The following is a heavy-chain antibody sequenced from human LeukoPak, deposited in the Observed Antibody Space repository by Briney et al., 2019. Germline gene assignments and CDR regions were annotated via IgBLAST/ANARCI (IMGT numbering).Heavy chain of an antibody. CDR2: IKQDGSEK. D-gene: IGHD6-13*01. J-gene: IGHJ6*02. CDR1: GFTFSDYY. CDR3: AREGVWRQQLVDYYYGMDV. Sequence: PGGSLRLSCAASGFTFSDYYMSWVRQAPGKGLEWVANIKQDGSEKYYVDSVKGRFTISRDNAKNSLYLQMNSLRAEDTAVYYCAREGVWRQQLVDYYYGMDVWGQGTTVTVSS. V-gene: IGHV3-7*01.